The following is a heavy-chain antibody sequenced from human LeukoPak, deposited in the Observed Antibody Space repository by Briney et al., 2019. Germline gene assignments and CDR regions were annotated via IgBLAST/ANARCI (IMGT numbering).Heavy chain of an antibody. CDR1: GGTFSSYA. V-gene: IGHV1-69*04. J-gene: IGHJ4*02. CDR2: IIPIFGIA. D-gene: IGHD4-23*01. CDR3: ARDTAPDYGGNSGPCFDY. Sequence: GSSVKVSCKASGGTFSSYAISWVRQAPGQGLEWMGRIIPIFGIANYAQKFQGRVTITADKSTSTAYMELSSLRSEDTAVYHCARDTAPDYGGNSGPCFDYWGQGTLVTVSS.